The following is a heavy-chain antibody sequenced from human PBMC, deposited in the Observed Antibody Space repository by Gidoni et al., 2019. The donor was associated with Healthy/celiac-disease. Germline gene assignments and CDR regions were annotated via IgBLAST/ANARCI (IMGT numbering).Heavy chain of an antibody. J-gene: IGHJ4*02. CDR3: ARDGEKKSDIVVVPAAQDC. CDR1: GFTFSSYS. Sequence: EVQLVESGGGLVKPGGSLRLSCAASGFTFSSYSMNWVRQAPGKGLEWVSSISSSSSYIYYADSVKGRFTISRDNAKNSLYLQMNSLRAEDTAVYYCARDGEKKSDIVVVPAAQDCWGQGTLVTVSS. V-gene: IGHV3-21*01. D-gene: IGHD2-2*01. CDR2: ISSSSSYI.